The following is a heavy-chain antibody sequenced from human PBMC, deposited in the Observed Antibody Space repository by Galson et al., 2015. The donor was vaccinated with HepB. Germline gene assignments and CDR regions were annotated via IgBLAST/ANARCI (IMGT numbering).Heavy chain of an antibody. J-gene: IGHJ6*02. D-gene: IGHD3-16*01. CDR2: IYSSGNT. CDR1: EFSVGSNF. V-gene: IGHV3-66*04. Sequence: SLRLSCAASEFSVGSNFMSWVRQAPGKGLEWVSVIYSSGNTYYADTVKGRFTISRDNSKNTLYLQMNRLGAEDTAVYYCARPGRLDYGGVVDVWGPGTTVTVSS. CDR3: ARPGRLDYGGVVDV.